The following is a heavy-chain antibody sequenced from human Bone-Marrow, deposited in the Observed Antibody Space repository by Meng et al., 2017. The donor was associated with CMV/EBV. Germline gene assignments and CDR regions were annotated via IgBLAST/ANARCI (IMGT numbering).Heavy chain of an antibody. Sequence: KVSCKASGGTFSSYAISWVRQAPGQGLEWMGGIIPILGIANYAQKFQGRVTITADKSTSTAYMELSSLRSEDTAVYYCASHTVYDFWSGSYYYYGMDVWGQGTTVTVSS. CDR1: GGTFSSYA. D-gene: IGHD3-3*01. CDR3: ASHTVYDFWSGSYYYYGMDV. V-gene: IGHV1-69*10. CDR2: IIPILGIA. J-gene: IGHJ6*02.